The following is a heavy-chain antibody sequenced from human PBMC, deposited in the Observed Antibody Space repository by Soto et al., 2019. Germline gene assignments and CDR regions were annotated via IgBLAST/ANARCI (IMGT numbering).Heavy chain of an antibody. Sequence: SVKVSCKASGFTFSSSTVQWVRQARGQRLEWIGWIVVGSGNTDYAQKFHERVTITRDMSTSEVYMELSSLRSDDTAVYYCAAVDYDFWSGFDSWGQGTLVTVSS. V-gene: IGHV1-58*01. D-gene: IGHD3-3*01. CDR3: AAVDYDFWSGFDS. J-gene: IGHJ4*02. CDR2: IVVGSGNT. CDR1: GFTFSSST.